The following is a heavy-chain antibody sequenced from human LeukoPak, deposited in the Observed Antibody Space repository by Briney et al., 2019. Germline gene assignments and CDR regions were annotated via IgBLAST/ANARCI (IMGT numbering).Heavy chain of an antibody. V-gene: IGHV4-59*01. CDR2: IYYSGST. CDR3: ARGLWFGELFGVIFDY. D-gene: IGHD3-10*01. Sequence: SETLSLTCTVSGGSISSYYWSWIRQPPGKGLEWIGYIYYSGSTNYNPSLKSRVTISVDTSKNQFSLKLSSMTAADTAVYYCARGLWFGELFGVIFDYWGQGTLVTVSS. J-gene: IGHJ4*02. CDR1: GGSISSYY.